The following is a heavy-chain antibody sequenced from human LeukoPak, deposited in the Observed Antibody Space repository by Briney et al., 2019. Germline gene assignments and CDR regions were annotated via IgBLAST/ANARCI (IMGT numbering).Heavy chain of an antibody. V-gene: IGHV3-49*03. CDR2: IRSKAYGGTT. D-gene: IGHD3-9*01. J-gene: IGHJ4*02. Sequence: QAGGSLRLSCTASGFTFGDYAMSWFRQAPGKGLEWVGFIRSKAYGGTTEYAASVKGRFTISRDDSKSIAYLQMNSLKTEDTAVYYCTSIVGGRYFDWLSPPGGYWGQGTLVTVSS. CDR1: GFTFGDYA. CDR3: TSIVGGRYFDWLSPPGGY.